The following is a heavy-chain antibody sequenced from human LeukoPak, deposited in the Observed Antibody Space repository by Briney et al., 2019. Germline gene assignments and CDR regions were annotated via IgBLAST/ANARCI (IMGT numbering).Heavy chain of an antibody. CDR1: GFTFDDYA. Sequence: GGSLRLSCAASGFTFDDYAMHWVRQAPGKGLEWVSLISWDGGSTYYADSVKGRFTISRDNSKNSLYLQMNSLRAEDTALYYCAKDFYGGSGVYYYYMDVWGKGTTVTVSS. D-gene: IGHD4-23*01. J-gene: IGHJ6*03. V-gene: IGHV3-43D*03. CDR3: AKDFYGGSGVYYYYMDV. CDR2: ISWDGGST.